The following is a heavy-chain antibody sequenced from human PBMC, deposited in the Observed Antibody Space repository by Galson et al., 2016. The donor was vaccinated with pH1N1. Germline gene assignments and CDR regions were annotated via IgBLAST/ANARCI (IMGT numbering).Heavy chain of an antibody. CDR3: ATKFKDLVFAPAAERQTHYNYGMDV. V-gene: IGHV1-69*10. CDR1: GGTFSSYG. D-gene: IGHD2-15*01. Sequence: SVKVSCKASGGTFSSYGVSWVRQAPGQGLEWMGGISPIFDMANYAPRFQGRVTITADTSTNTAYMKLSSLRSDDTAVYFCATKFKDLVFAPAAERQTHYNYGMDVWGHGTTVIVSS. J-gene: IGHJ6*02. CDR2: ISPIFDMA.